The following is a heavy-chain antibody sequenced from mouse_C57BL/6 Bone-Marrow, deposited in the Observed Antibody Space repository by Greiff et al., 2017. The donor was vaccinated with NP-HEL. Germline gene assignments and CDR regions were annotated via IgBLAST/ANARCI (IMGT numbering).Heavy chain of an antibody. CDR1: GYTFTSYW. CDR3: ARLGILYAMDY. V-gene: IGHV1-64*01. D-gene: IGHD1-1*01. CDR2: IHPNSGST. Sequence: QVQLQQSGAELVKPGASVKLSCKASGYTFTSYWMHWVKQRPGQGLEWIGMIHPNSGSTNYNEKFKSKATLTVDKSSSTAYMQLSSLTSEDSAVYYCARLGILYAMDYWGQGTSVTVSS. J-gene: IGHJ4*01.